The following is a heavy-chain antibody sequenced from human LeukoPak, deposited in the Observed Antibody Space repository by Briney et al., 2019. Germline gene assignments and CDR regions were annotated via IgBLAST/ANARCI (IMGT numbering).Heavy chain of an antibody. CDR1: GGSISSTSYY. CDR3: ARQLKIAARHFDY. D-gene: IGHD6-6*01. CDR2: IYYSGST. Sequence: SETLSLTCTVSGGSISSTSYYWNWIRQPPGKGLEWIGSIYYSGSTFYSPSLKSRVAISIDTSKSQFSLELSSVTAADTAVYYCARQLKIAARHFDYWGQGTLVTVSS. J-gene: IGHJ4*02. V-gene: IGHV4-39*01.